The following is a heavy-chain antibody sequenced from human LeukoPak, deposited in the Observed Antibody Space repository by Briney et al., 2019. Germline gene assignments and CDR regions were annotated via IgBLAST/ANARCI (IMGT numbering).Heavy chain of an antibody. V-gene: IGHV4-59*12. J-gene: IGHJ4*02. CDR3: ARDPRGSYYYFDY. CDR2: IYDSGST. CDR1: GGSISSYY. D-gene: IGHD1-26*01. Sequence: SETLSLTCTVSGGSISSYYWSWIRQPPGKGLEWIGYIYDSGSTNYNPSLKSRVTISVDTSKKQFSLKLSSVTAADAAVYYCARDPRGSYYYFDYWGQGTLVTVSS.